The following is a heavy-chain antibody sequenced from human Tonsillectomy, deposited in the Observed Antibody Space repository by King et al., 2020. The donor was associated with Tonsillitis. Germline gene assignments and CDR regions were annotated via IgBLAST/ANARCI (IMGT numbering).Heavy chain of an antibody. CDR2: IGGSSGID. J-gene: IGHJ4*02. CDR1: GFTFDEYA. CDR3: VKAPSRLTTSSFDH. D-gene: IGHD4-11*01. Sequence: VQLVESWGVLGQPGRSLRLSCAASGFTFDEYAMHWVRQAPWKGLEWFSCIGGSSGIDAYADSGKGRLTISRYNAKNSLYLEMNSLRAEDTALHYCVKAPSRLTTSSFDHWGQGALVTVSS. V-gene: IGHV3-9*01.